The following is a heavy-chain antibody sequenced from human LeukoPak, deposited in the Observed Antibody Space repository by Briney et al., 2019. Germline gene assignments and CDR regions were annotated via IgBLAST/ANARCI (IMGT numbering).Heavy chain of an antibody. D-gene: IGHD3-16*02. V-gene: IGHV3-23*01. CDR1: GSTFSSYA. CDR2: ISGSGGST. Sequence: GGSLRLSCAASGSTFSSYAMSWVRQAPGKGLEWVSAISGSGGSTYYADSVKGRFTISRDNSKNTLYLQMNSLRAEDTAVYYCAKDRGYYDYVWGSYRQAEYFQHWGQGTLVTVSS. J-gene: IGHJ1*01. CDR3: AKDRGYYDYVWGSYRQAEYFQH.